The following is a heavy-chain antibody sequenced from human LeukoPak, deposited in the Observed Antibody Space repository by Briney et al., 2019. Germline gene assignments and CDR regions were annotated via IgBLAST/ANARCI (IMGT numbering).Heavy chain of an antibody. D-gene: IGHD4-17*01. J-gene: IGHJ4*02. CDR3: ARGGGWVTTVTPFDY. Sequence: PGGSLRLSCAASGFTFSSYGMHWVRQAPGKGLEWVAFIRYDGSNKYYADSVKGRFTISRDNSKNTLYLQMGSLRAEDMAVYYCARGGGWVTTVTPFDYWGQGTLVTVSS. CDR2: IRYDGSNK. V-gene: IGHV3-30*02. CDR1: GFTFSSYG.